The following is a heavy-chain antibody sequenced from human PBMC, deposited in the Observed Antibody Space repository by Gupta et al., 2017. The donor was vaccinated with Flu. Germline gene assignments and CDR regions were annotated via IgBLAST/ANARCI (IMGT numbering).Heavy chain of an antibody. J-gene: IGHJ6*02. CDR1: GFTFSSYG. Sequence: QVQLVESGGGVVQPGRSLRLSCAASGFTFSSYGMHWVRQAPGKGLEWVAVIWYDGSNKYYADSVKGRFTISRDNSKNTLYLQMNSLRAEDTAVYYCAREGYLPAGYYYGMDVWGQGTTVTVSS. CDR2: IWYDGSNK. V-gene: IGHV3-33*01. CDR3: AREGYLPAGYYYGMDV. D-gene: IGHD5-18*01.